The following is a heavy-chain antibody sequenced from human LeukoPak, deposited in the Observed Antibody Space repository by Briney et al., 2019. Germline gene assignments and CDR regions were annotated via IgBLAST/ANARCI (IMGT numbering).Heavy chain of an antibody. CDR1: GFTFDDYG. Sequence: GGSLRLSCAASGFTFDDYGMSWVRQAPGKGLEWVSGINWNGGSTGYADSVKGRFTISRDNAKNSLYLQMNSLRAEDTAVYYCARQSSYGFYYYYYMDVWGKGTTVTVSS. V-gene: IGHV3-20*04. CDR3: ARQSSYGFYYYYYMDV. CDR2: INWNGGST. D-gene: IGHD5-18*01. J-gene: IGHJ6*03.